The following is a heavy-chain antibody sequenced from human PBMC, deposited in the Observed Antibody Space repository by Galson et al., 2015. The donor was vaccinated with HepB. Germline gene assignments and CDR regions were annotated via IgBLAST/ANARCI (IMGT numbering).Heavy chain of an antibody. D-gene: IGHD6-13*01. CDR3: TRLGDLSGYSSL. CDR2: ISSTNIYT. J-gene: IGHJ4*02. Sequence: LRLSCAASGFTFSDYFMTWIRQAPGKGLEWVSHISSTNIYTYYADSVKGRFTISRDDSKNTAYMQMNSLKTEDTAVYYCTRLGDLSGYSSLWGQGTLVTVSS. CDR1: GFTFSDYF. V-gene: IGHV3-11*03.